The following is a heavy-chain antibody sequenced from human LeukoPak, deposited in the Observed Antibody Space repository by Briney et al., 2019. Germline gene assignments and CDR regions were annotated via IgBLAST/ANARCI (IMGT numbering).Heavy chain of an antibody. CDR1: GYTFIGYY. CDR3: ARENWFDS. CDR2: INPNSGVT. V-gene: IGHV1-2*02. J-gene: IGHJ5*01. Sequence: ASVKVSCKASGYTFIGYYMHWVRQAPGQGLESMGWINPNSGVTNYAQKFQDRVTMTRDTSISTAYMELSRLTSDDTAVYYCARENWFDSWGQGTLVSVSS.